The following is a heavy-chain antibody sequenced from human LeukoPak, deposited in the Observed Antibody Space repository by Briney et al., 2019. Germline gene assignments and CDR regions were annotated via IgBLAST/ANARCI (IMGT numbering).Heavy chain of an antibody. D-gene: IGHD3-3*01. J-gene: IGHJ4*02. CDR1: GGSISSSSYY. CDR3: ARLGFLEWLPDY. CDR2: IYYSGST. V-gene: IGHV4-39*01. Sequence: SETLSLTCTVSGGSISSSSYYWGWIRQPPGKGLEWIGSIYYSGSTYYNPSLKSRVTISVDTSKNQFSLKLSSVTAADTAVYYCARLGFLEWLPDYWGQGTLVTVSS.